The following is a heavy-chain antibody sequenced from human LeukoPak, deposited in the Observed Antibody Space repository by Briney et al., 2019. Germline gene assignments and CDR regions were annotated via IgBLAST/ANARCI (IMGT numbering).Heavy chain of an antibody. V-gene: IGHV3-74*01. Sequence: GSLRLSCAASGFTFNNYWIHWVRQVPGKGLVWVSRINNDGSSASYVDSVKGRFTISRDNAKNTLFLQMNSLRAEDTAVYYCARRGTGHGMDVWGQGTTVIVSS. CDR1: GFTFNNYW. CDR2: INNDGSSA. D-gene: IGHD1-1*01. CDR3: ARRGTGHGMDV. J-gene: IGHJ6*02.